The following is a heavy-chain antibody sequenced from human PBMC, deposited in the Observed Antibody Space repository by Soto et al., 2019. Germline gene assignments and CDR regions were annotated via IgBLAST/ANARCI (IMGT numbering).Heavy chain of an antibody. CDR3: ARDRYSSSSSGFDY. CDR1: GFTFSSYG. Sequence: GGSLRLSCAASGFTFSSYGMHWVRQAPGKGLEWVAVIWYDGSNKYYADSVKGRFTISRDNSKNTLYLQMNSLRAEDTAVYYCARDRYSSSSSGFDYWGQGTLVTVSS. J-gene: IGHJ4*02. CDR2: IWYDGSNK. D-gene: IGHD6-6*01. V-gene: IGHV3-33*01.